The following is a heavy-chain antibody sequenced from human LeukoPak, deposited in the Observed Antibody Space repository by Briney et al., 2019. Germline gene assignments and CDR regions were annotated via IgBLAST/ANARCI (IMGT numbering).Heavy chain of an antibody. CDR2: ISGSGGST. D-gene: IGHD4-17*01. Sequence: PGGSLRLSCAASGFTFSSYGMSWVRQAPGKGLEWISTISGSGGSTDYADSVKGRFTISRDNSKNTLYLQMNSLGAEDTAVYYCAKDPYDYGDYGWFDPWGQGTLVTVSS. J-gene: IGHJ5*02. CDR3: AKDPYDYGDYGWFDP. CDR1: GFTFSSYG. V-gene: IGHV3-23*01.